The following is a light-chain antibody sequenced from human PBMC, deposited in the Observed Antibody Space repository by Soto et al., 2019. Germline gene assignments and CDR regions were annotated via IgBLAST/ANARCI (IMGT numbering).Light chain of an antibody. V-gene: IGKV3-20*01. Sequence: EIVLTQSPGTLSLSPGERATLSCRASQSVSSSYLAWYQQKPGQAPRLLIYGASSRATGIPDRFSGSGSGTDFALTISRLEPEDLAVYYCQQYGSSRPYTFGQGTKLEIK. CDR3: QQYGSSRPYT. CDR2: GAS. CDR1: QSVSSSY. J-gene: IGKJ2*01.